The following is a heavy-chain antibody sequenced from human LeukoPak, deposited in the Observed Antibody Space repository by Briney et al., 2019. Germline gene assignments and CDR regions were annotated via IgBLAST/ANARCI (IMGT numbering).Heavy chain of an antibody. D-gene: IGHD3-9*01. J-gene: IGHJ6*04. CDR3: ATTFDWLLFLDV. Sequence: PGGSLRLSCAASGFTFSSYWMHWVRQAPGKGLVWVSRINSDGSSTSYADSVKGRFTISRDNAKNTLYLQMNSLRAEDTAVYYCATTFDWLLFLDVRGKGTTVTVSS. CDR2: INSDGSST. V-gene: IGHV3-74*01. CDR1: GFTFSSYW.